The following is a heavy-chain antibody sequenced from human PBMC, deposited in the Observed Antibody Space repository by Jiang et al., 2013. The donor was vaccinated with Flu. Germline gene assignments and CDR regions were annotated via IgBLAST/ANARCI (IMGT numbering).Heavy chain of an antibody. CDR1: GYTFTNYY. Sequence: SGAEVKRPGASVKVSCKASGYTFTNYYMHWVRQAPGQGLEWMGVISPSGDDTYYAQNFRGRVTVTRDTSTSTVYLDLNSLRSEDTAMYYCAREPPSTSYYDYWGQGTLVTVSS. CDR3: AREPPSTSYYDY. J-gene: IGHJ4*02. D-gene: IGHD3-22*01. CDR2: ISPSGDDT. V-gene: IGHV1-46*01.